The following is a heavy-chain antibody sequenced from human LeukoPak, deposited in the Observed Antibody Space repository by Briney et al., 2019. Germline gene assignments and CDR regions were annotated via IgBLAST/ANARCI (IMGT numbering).Heavy chain of an antibody. Sequence: PSETLSLTCTVSGGSISSYYWSWIRQPPGKGLEWIGYIYYSGSTNYNPSLKSRVTISVDTSKNQFSLKLSSVTAADTAVYYCASLPYYYGSGTYYNGPDAFDIWGQGTMVTVSS. CDR3: ASLPYYYGSGTYYNGPDAFDI. CDR1: GGSISSYY. D-gene: IGHD3-10*01. V-gene: IGHV4-59*08. CDR2: IYYSGST. J-gene: IGHJ3*02.